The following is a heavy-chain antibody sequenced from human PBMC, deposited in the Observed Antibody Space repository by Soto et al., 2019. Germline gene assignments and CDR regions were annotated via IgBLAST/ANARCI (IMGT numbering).Heavy chain of an antibody. Sequence: SETLSLTCTVSGGSISSGDYYWSWIRQVPKKGLEWIGYIYYSGSTYYNPSLRSRVAMSVDTSKNQFSLKLSSVTAADTAIYYCAREGRLAAAGRFDYWGQGTLVTVPS. CDR2: IYYSGST. D-gene: IGHD6-13*01. J-gene: IGHJ4*02. CDR3: AREGRLAAAGRFDY. CDR1: GGSISSGDYY. V-gene: IGHV4-31*03.